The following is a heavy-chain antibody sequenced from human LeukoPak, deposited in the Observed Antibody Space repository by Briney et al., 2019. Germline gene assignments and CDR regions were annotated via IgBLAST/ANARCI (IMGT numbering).Heavy chain of an antibody. CDR2: MFSGGST. J-gene: IGHJ4*02. CDR1: GGSISSSTFY. Sequence: PSETLSLTCTVSGGSISSSTFYWGWIRQPPGKGLEWIGSMFSGGSTYYNPSLKSRVTISVDTSKNHFSLKLSSVTAADTAVYYCARYYGSGRYPDYWGQGTLVTVSS. V-gene: IGHV4-39*02. D-gene: IGHD3-10*01. CDR3: ARYYGSGRYPDY.